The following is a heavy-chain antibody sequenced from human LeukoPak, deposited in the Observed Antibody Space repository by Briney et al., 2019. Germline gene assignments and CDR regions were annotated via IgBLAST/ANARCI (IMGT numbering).Heavy chain of an antibody. V-gene: IGHV4-34*01. D-gene: IGHD6-13*01. CDR2: INYSGTT. CDR3: ASSRGYSSSLWYYYMDV. CDR1: GGSFSAYY. Sequence: PSETLSLTCAVYGGSFSAYYWSWTRQPPGKGLEWIAEINYSGTTNYKPSLKSRVTISIDTSKNQFSLKLSSVTAADTAVYYCASSRGYSSSLWYYYMDVWGKGTTVTVSS. J-gene: IGHJ6*03.